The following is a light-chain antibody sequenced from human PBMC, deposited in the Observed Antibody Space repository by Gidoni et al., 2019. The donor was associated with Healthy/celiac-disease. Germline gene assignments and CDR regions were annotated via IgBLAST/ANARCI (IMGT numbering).Light chain of an antibody. V-gene: IGKV3-11*01. Sequence: EIVLTQSPATLSLSPGERATLSCRASQRVSSYLAWYQQKPGQAPRLLIYDASNRATGIPARLSGSGSGTDFTLTISSLEPEDFAVYYCQQRSNWPPLITFGPGTKVDIK. CDR3: QQRSNWPPLIT. J-gene: IGKJ3*01. CDR1: QRVSSY. CDR2: DAS.